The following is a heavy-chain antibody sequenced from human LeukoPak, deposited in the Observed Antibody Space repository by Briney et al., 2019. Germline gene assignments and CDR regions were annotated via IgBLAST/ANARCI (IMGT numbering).Heavy chain of an antibody. CDR3: AREGYRRGFDY. V-gene: IGHV4-38-2*02. CDR1: GYSISSGYY. CDR2: IYHSGST. J-gene: IGHJ4*02. D-gene: IGHD5-12*01. Sequence: SETLSLTCTVSGYSISSGYYWGWIRQPPGRGLEWIGSIYHSGSTYYNPSLKSRVTISVDTSKNQFSLKLSSVTAADTAVYYCAREGYRRGFDYWGQGTLVTVSS.